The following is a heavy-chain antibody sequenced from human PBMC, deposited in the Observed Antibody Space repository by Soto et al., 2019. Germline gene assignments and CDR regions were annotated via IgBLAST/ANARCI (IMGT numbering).Heavy chain of an antibody. Sequence: GSLRLSCGASGFSIKNYAMSWVRQAPGKGLEWVSVISGSGATIYYAGSVKGRLSLSRDSLKNTVYLQMNSLRPEDTAVYYCAKDQVEYCSAASCFGAFDYWGQGT. CDR1: GFSIKNYA. D-gene: IGHD2-2*01. J-gene: IGHJ4*02. CDR3: AKDQVEYCSAASCFGAFDY. V-gene: IGHV3-23*01. CDR2: ISGSGATI.